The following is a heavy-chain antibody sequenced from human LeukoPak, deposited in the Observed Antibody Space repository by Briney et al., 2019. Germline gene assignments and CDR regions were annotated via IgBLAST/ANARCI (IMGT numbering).Heavy chain of an antibody. J-gene: IGHJ6*02. CDR3: ARGRVLLWFGELSYGMDV. CDR1: GYTFTGYY. CDR2: IIPILGIA. V-gene: IGHV1-69*04. D-gene: IGHD3-10*01. Sequence: SVEVSCKASGYTFTGYYMHWVRQAPGQGLEWMGRIIPILGIANYAQKFQGRVTITADKSTSTAYMELSSLRSEDTAVYYCARGRVLLWFGELSYGMDVWGQGTTVTVSS.